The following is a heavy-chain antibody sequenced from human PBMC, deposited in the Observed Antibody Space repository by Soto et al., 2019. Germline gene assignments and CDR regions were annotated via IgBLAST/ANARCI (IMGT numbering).Heavy chain of an antibody. J-gene: IGHJ6*03. Sequence: ASVKVSCKASGYTFTSDYMHWVRQAPGQGLEWMGIINPSGGSTSYAQKFQGRVTMTRDTSSSTVYMVLSSLRSEDTAVYYCASDPLNGFWSGYPTYYYYYMDAWSKGTTVTVS. CDR2: INPSGGST. CDR1: GYTFTSDY. V-gene: IGHV1-46*03. D-gene: IGHD3-3*01. CDR3: ASDPLNGFWSGYPTYYYYYMDA.